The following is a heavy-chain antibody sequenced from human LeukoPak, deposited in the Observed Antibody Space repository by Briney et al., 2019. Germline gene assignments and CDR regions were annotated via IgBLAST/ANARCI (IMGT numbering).Heavy chain of an antibody. Sequence: PGGTLRLSCAASGFTFSTYGMSWVRQAPGKGLEWVSAISGSSDATFYADSVKGRFTISRDNSKNTLYLQMNSLRAEDTAVYYCAILRITMIVVVDDAFDIWGQGTMVTVSS. CDR3: AILRITMIVVVDDAFDI. J-gene: IGHJ3*02. CDR1: GFTFSTYG. D-gene: IGHD3-22*01. V-gene: IGHV3-23*01. CDR2: ISGSSDAT.